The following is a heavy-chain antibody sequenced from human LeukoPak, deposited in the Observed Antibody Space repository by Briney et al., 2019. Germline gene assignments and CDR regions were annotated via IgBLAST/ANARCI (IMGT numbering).Heavy chain of an antibody. CDR2: IKQDGSEK. J-gene: IGHJ4*02. CDR3: ARQYSSGWYTFDY. Sequence: GGSLRLSCAASGFTFSSYWMSWVRQALGKGLEWVANIKQDGSEKYYVDSVKGRFTISRDNAKNSLYLQMNSLRAEDTAVYYCARQYSSGWYTFDYWGQGTLVTVSS. V-gene: IGHV3-7*01. D-gene: IGHD6-19*01. CDR1: GFTFSSYW.